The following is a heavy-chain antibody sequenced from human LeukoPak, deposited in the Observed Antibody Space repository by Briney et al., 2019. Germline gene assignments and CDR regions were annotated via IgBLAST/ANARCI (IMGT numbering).Heavy chain of an antibody. Sequence: SSETLSLTWTVSGGSISNHYWSWIRQPPGKGLEWIGFIYATGRTDYNPSFTSRATVTVDMSNNQFSLELSSVTAADTAIYYCARYFEVAGRWYLDYWGQGTLVTVSS. CDR3: ARYFEVAGRWYLDY. V-gene: IGHV4-4*08. CDR2: IYATGRT. J-gene: IGHJ4*02. D-gene: IGHD2-15*01. CDR1: GGSISNHY.